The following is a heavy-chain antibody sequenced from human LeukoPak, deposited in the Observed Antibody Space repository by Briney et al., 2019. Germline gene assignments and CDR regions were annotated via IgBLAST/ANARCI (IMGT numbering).Heavy chain of an antibody. J-gene: IGHJ4*02. D-gene: IGHD6-13*01. CDR2: ISYDGSNK. CDR3: AKDALAAAGPLDNSLYYFDY. CDR1: GITFSTQG. Sequence: QPGGSLRLSCAASGITFSTQGMHWVRQAPGKGLEWVAVISYDGSNKYYADSVKGRFTISRDNSKNTLYLQMNSLRAEDTAVYYCAKDALAAAGPLDNSLYYFDYWGQGTLVTVSS. V-gene: IGHV3-30*18.